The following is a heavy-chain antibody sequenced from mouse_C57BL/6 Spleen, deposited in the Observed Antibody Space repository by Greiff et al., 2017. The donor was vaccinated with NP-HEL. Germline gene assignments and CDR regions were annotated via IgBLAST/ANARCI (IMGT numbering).Heavy chain of an antibody. V-gene: IGHV1-80*01. Sequence: LVESGAELVKPGASVKISCKASGYAFSSYWMNWVKQRPGKGLEWIGQIYPGDGDTNYNGKFKGKATLTADKSSSTAYMQLSSLTSEDSAVYFCARFYDGYPSYAMDYWGQGTSVTVSS. CDR2: IYPGDGDT. CDR3: ARFYDGYPSYAMDY. D-gene: IGHD2-3*01. CDR1: GYAFSSYW. J-gene: IGHJ4*01.